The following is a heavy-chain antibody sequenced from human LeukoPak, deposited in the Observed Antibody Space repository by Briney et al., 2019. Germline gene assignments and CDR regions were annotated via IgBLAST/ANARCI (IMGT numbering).Heavy chain of an antibody. J-gene: IGHJ4*02. V-gene: IGHV1-18*01. CDR1: GYTFTSYG. CDR2: ISTYNGNT. D-gene: IGHD6-13*01. Sequence: ASVKVSCKASGYTFTSYGVSWVRQPPGQGLEWMGWISTYNGNTNYAQKFQGRVTMTTDTSTSTAYMELRSLRSDDTAIYYCARDLTIVAAGTFGYWGQGTLVTVSS. CDR3: ARDLTIVAAGTFGY.